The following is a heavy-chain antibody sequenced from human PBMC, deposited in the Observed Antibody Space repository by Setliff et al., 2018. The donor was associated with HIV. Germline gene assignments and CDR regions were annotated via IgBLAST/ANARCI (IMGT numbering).Heavy chain of an antibody. V-gene: IGHV1-18*01. J-gene: IGHJ3*02. CDR1: GYSFARYG. CDR3: ARVPYRSAWFSGGHDAFDI. CDR2: ISPYNGDT. D-gene: IGHD6-19*01. Sequence: ASVKVSCKASGYSFARYGLSWVRQAPGQGLEWMGWISPYNGDTYYDEKFQGRVTMTTDTSTSAASMELTSLRSDDTAEYFCARVPYRSAWFSGGHDAFDIWGQGTMVTVSS.